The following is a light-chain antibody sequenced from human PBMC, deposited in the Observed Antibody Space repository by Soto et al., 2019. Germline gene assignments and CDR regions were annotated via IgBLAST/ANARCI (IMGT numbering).Light chain of an antibody. Sequence: QSALTQPPSVSGSPGQSITSTSTGTSSHVGGYKYVSWYQQHPCKGPKLMLYDVSKRPSGVSDRFSGSKSGNTASQTISGLQAEDEADYYCCSYAGRDTLYVFGSGTKLTVL. V-gene: IGLV2-11*01. CDR2: DVS. CDR1: SSHVGGYKY. CDR3: CSYAGRDTLYV. J-gene: IGLJ1*01.